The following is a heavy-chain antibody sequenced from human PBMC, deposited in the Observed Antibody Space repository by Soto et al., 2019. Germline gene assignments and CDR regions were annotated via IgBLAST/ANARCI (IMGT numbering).Heavy chain of an antibody. CDR2: IWYDGSNK. CDR3: ARESGALTVTRYNWFDP. J-gene: IGHJ5*02. Sequence: GSLRLSCAASGFTFSSYGMHWVRQAPGKGLEWVAVIWYDGSNKYYADSVKGRFTISRDNSKNTLYLQMNSLRAEDTAVYYCARESGALTVTRYNWFDPWGQGTLVTVSS. V-gene: IGHV3-33*01. D-gene: IGHD4-4*01. CDR1: GFTFSSYG.